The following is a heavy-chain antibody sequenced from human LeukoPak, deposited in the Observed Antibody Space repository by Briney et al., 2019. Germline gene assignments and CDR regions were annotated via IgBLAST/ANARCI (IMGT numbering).Heavy chain of an antibody. D-gene: IGHD2/OR15-2a*01. CDR1: GFTVSSNY. CDR2: IYSGGST. V-gene: IGHV3-53*01. J-gene: IGHJ4*02. Sequence: GGSLRLSCAASGFTVSSNYMSWVRQAPGKGLEWVSVIYSGGSTYYADSVKGRFTISRGNSKNTLYLQMNSLRAEDTAVYYCARRNMYYFDYWGQGTLVTVSS. CDR3: ARRNMYYFDY.